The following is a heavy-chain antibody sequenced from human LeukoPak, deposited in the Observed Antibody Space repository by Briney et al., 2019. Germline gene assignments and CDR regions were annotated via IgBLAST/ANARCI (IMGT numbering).Heavy chain of an antibody. CDR3: AADQQQLGFDY. J-gene: IGHJ4*02. CDR2: IYPGDSDT. CDR1: GYSFSTYW. V-gene: IGHV5-51*01. Sequence: GESLKISCKASGYSFSTYWIGWVRQMPGKGLEWMGIIYPGDSDTRYSPSFQGQVTISADKSISTAYLQWSSLKASDTAMYYCAADQQQLGFDYWGQGTLVTVSS. D-gene: IGHD6-13*01.